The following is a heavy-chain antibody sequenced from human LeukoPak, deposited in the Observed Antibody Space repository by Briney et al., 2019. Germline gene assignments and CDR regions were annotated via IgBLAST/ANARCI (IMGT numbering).Heavy chain of an antibody. CDR1: GGSLSSRLDY. CDR2: ISANGNT. V-gene: IGHV4-39*07. Sequence: SETLSLTCTVSGGSLSSRLDYWNWVRQTPGKGLEWIGTISANGNTFYNRSLQTRVTLAIDTSKNQFSLKVTSVTAADTAVYYCAADGDANSLALWGQGTLVTVSS. J-gene: IGHJ4*02. D-gene: IGHD2-21*01. CDR3: AADGDANSLAL.